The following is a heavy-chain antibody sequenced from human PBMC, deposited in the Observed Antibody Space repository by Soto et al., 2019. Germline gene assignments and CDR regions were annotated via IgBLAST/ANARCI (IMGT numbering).Heavy chain of an antibody. J-gene: IGHJ6*02. CDR3: ARGGVVVAATNYYYYGMDV. CDR1: GGSFSGYY. V-gene: IGHV4-34*01. D-gene: IGHD2-15*01. CDR2: INHSGST. Sequence: SETLSLTCAVHGGSFSGYYWSWIRQPPGKGLEWIGEINHSGSTNYNPSLKSRVTISVDTSKNQFSLKLSSVTAADTAVYYCARGGVVVAATNYYYYGMDVWGQGTTVTVSS.